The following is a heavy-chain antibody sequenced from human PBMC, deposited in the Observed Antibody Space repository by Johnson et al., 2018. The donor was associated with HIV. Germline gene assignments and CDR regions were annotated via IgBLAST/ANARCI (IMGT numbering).Heavy chain of an antibody. CDR3: ARDKGGIVGYDAFDI. D-gene: IGHD1-26*01. Sequence: VQLVESGGGLVQPGGSLRLSCAASGFTVSSNYMSWVRQAPGKGLEWVSGISWNSGSIGYADSVKGRFTISRDNSKNTLYLQMNSLRAEDTAVYYCARDKGGIVGYDAFDIWGQGTMVTVSS. CDR1: GFTVSSNY. CDR2: SWNSGSI. J-gene: IGHJ3*02. V-gene: IGHV3-66*03.